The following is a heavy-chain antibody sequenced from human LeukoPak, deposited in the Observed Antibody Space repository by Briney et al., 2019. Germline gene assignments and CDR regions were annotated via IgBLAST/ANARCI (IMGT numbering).Heavy chain of an antibody. D-gene: IGHD5-18*01. Sequence: KAGGSLRLSCAASGFTFSSYSMNWVRQAPGKGLEWVSSISSSSSYIYYADSVKGRFTISRDNAKNSVYLQMISLRAEDTAVYYCVRASRNYGYVLDYWGQGTLVTVSS. CDR1: GFTFSSYS. V-gene: IGHV3-21*01. J-gene: IGHJ4*02. CDR2: ISSSSSYI. CDR3: VRASRNYGYVLDY.